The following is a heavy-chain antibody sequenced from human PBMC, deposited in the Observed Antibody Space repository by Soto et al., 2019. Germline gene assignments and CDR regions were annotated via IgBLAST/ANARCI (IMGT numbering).Heavy chain of an antibody. Sequence: NPSETLSLTCTVSGGSISSSSYYWGWIRQPPGKGLEWIGSIYYSGSTYYNPSLKSRVTISVDTSKNQFSLKLSSVTAADTAVYYCARGWEDYYNSTIDYWGQGTLVTVSS. J-gene: IGHJ4*02. CDR3: ARGWEDYYNSTIDY. D-gene: IGHD3-22*01. CDR2: IYYSGST. V-gene: IGHV4-39*01. CDR1: GGSISSSSYY.